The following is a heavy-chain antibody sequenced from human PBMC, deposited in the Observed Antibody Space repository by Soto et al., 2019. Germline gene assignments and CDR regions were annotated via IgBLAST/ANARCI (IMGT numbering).Heavy chain of an antibody. J-gene: IGHJ4*02. CDR1: GFSLSNARMG. CDR2: LFSNDEK. D-gene: IGHD3-3*01. CDR3: ARITSSYDFWSGYYNPPDY. V-gene: IGHV2-26*01. Sequence: QVTLKESGPVLVKPTETLTLTCTVSGFSLSNARMGVSWIRQPPGKALEWLAHLFSNDEKSYSTSLKSRLTISKDTSKSQVVLTMTNMDPVDTATYLCARITSSYDFWSGYYNPPDYWGQGTLVTVSS.